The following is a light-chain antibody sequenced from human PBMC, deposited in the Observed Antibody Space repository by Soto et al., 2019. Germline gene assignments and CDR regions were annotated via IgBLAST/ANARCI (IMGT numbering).Light chain of an antibody. Sequence: QSALTQPASVSGSPGQSITISCTGTSSDVGSYNLVSWYQQHPGKAPKLIIYEATKRPSGVSSRFSGSKSGNTASLTISGLQAEDEADYHCCSYAGTNTFLLFGGGTKLTVL. V-gene: IGLV2-23*02. CDR1: SSDVGSYNL. CDR3: CSYAGTNTFLL. J-gene: IGLJ2*01. CDR2: EAT.